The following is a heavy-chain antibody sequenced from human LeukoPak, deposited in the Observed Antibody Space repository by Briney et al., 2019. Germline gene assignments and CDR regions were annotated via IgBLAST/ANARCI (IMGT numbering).Heavy chain of an antibody. J-gene: IGHJ4*01. Sequence: GESLRLSCAASGFTFSSYWMHWVRQAPGKGLLWVSRINSDGSNTNYADSVKGRFTISRDNANNTLYQQMDSLRAEDTAVYYCAREYSTSRYFDYWGQGTLVTVSS. V-gene: IGHV3-74*01. D-gene: IGHD6-6*01. CDR2: INSDGSNT. CDR3: AREYSTSRYFDY. CDR1: GFTFSSYW.